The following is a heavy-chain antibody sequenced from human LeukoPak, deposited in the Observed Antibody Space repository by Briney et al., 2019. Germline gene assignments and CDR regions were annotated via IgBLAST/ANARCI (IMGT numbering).Heavy chain of an antibody. J-gene: IGHJ4*02. CDR1: GFTLSTYT. D-gene: IGHD5-12*01. Sequence: GGSLRLSCAASGFTLSTYTMNWVRQAPGKGLEWVSVIYSGGSTNYADSVKGRFTISRDNSKDTLYLQMNSLRAEDTAVYYCARDLSGPLDYWGQGTLVTVSS. CDR3: ARDLSGPLDY. CDR2: IYSGGST. V-gene: IGHV3-66*01.